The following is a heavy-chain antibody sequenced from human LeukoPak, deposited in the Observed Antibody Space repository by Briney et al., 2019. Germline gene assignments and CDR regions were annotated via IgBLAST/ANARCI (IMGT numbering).Heavy chain of an antibody. D-gene: IGHD6-13*01. CDR3: ARDRYSSSHLDY. CDR1: GFTFDDYG. J-gene: IGHJ4*02. V-gene: IGHV3-20*04. Sequence: GGSLRLSCAASGFTFDDYGMSWVRQAPGKGLEWVSGINWNGGSTGYADSVKGRFTISRDNARNSLYLQMNSLRAEDTALYYCARDRYSSSHLDYWGQGTLVTVSS. CDR2: INWNGGST.